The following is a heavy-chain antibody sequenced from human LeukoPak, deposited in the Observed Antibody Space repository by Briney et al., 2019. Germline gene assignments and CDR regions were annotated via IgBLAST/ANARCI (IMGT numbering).Heavy chain of an antibody. J-gene: IGHJ6*02. CDR3: ASRLTMVRGSDV. CDR2: IIPILGIA. V-gene: IGHV1-69*04. Sequence: SVKVSCKASGGTFSSYAISWVRQASGQGLEWMGRIIPILGIANYAQKFQGRVTITADKSTSTAYMELSSLRSEDTAVYYCASRLTMVRGSDVWGQGTTVAVSS. CDR1: GGTFSSYA. D-gene: IGHD3-10*01.